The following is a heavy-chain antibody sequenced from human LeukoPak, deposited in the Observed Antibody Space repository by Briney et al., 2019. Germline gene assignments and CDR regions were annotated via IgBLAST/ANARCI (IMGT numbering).Heavy chain of an antibody. CDR2: IDTDGSDT. V-gene: IGHV3-74*01. CDR1: GFTFSSYW. D-gene: IGHD2-2*01. Sequence: GGSLRLSCAASGFTFSSYWMHWVRQALGKGLVWGSRIDTDGSDTSYADSVKGRFTISTDNTKNTLYLQKNSLRAEDTAVYYCVRDRYPAAREFDYSGQGTLVTVSS. J-gene: IGHJ4*02. CDR3: VRDRYPAAREFDY.